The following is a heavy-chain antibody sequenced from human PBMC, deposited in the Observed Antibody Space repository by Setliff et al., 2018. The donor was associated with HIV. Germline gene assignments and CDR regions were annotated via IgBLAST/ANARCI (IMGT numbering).Heavy chain of an antibody. CDR3: ARDVGVTYYYYMDV. Sequence: SETLSLTCTVSDDSITGNNWWNWVRQPPGKGLEWIGEIDHSGSTNYSPSLKSRVTMSVDKSKKQFSLKLKSMAAADTAVYYCARDVGVTYYYYMDVWGKGTTVTVSS. D-gene: IGHD2-21*02. CDR1: DDSITGNNW. J-gene: IGHJ6*03. V-gene: IGHV4-4*02. CDR2: IDHSGST.